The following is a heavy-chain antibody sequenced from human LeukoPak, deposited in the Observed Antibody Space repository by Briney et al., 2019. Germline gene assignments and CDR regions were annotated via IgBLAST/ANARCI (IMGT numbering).Heavy chain of an antibody. CDR1: GFTSSSYS. J-gene: IGHJ4*02. D-gene: IGHD3-3*01. CDR3: ARDPLITIFGVVTRFDY. Sequence: GGSLRLSCAASGFTSSSYSMNWVRQAPGKGLEWVSSISSSSSYIYYADSVKGRFTISRDNAKNSLYLQMNSLRAEDTAVYYCARDPLITIFGVVTRFDYWGQGTLVTVSS. V-gene: IGHV3-21*01. CDR2: ISSSSSYI.